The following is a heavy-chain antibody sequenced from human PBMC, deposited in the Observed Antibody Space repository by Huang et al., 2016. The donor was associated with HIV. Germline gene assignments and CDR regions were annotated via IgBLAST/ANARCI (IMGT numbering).Heavy chain of an antibody. CDR3: ARDGSNSQTDF. CDR2: INSDGSST. V-gene: IGHV3-74*01. J-gene: IGHJ4*02. CDR1: GFTFSTYW. D-gene: IGHD1-1*01. Sequence: EVQLVESGGGLVQPGGSLRLSCAASGFTFSTYWMHWVRQAPGKGLVWVSGINSDGSSTNYADSVRGRFSVSRDNAKNTLYLQMHSLSAEDTAVYYCARDGSNSQTDFWGQGTLVTVSS.